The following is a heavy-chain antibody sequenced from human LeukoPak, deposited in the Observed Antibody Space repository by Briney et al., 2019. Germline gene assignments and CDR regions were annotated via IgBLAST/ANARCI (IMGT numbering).Heavy chain of an antibody. CDR1: GGSISSDY. CDR2: IYYSGST. Sequence: PSETLSLTCTVSGGSISSDYWSWIRQPPGKGLEWIGHIYYSGSTNYNPSLKSRVTISVDTSKNQFSLKLNSVTAADTAVYHCARQTGYFRYWGQGTLVAVSS. V-gene: IGHV4-59*08. CDR3: ARQTGYFRY. J-gene: IGHJ1*01. D-gene: IGHD3-10*01.